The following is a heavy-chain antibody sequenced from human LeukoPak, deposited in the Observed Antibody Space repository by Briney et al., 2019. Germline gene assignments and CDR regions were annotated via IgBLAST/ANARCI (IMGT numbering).Heavy chain of an antibody. J-gene: IGHJ6*02. D-gene: IGHD3-22*01. CDR2: IYSGGTT. Sequence: GGSLRLSCTASGFTVSGIYMSWVRQAPGKGLEWVSVIYSGGTTYYADSVRGRFTISRDSSKNTVYLQMNSLRAEDTAVYYCAKKASGYYYHGMDVWGQGTTVTVSS. V-gene: IGHV3-66*01. CDR1: GFTVSGIY. CDR3: AKKASGYYYHGMDV.